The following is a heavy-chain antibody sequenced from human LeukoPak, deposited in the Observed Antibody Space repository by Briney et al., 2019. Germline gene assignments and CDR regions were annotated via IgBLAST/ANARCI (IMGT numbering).Heavy chain of an antibody. CDR1: GFTFSSYS. CDR3: ARGAYSSSWYFDY. D-gene: IGHD6-13*01. J-gene: IGHJ4*02. CDR2: IYSGGST. Sequence: GGSLRLSCAASGFTFSSYSVNWVRQAPGKGLEWVSVIYSGGSTYYADSVKGRFTISRDNSKNTLFLQMNSLRAEDTAVYYCARGAYSSSWYFDYWGQGTLVTVSS. V-gene: IGHV3-53*01.